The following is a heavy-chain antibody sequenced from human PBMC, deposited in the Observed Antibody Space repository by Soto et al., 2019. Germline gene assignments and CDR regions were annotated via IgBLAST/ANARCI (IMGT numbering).Heavy chain of an antibody. D-gene: IGHD3-10*01. CDR2: ISAYNGNT. CDR3: ARSVRKTYYCGSGSYREADMDV. J-gene: IGHJ6*02. Sequence: ASVKVSCKASGYTFTSYGISWVRQAPGQGLEWMGWISAYNGNTNYAQKLQGRVTMTTDTSTSTAYMELRSLRSDDTAVYYCARSVRKTYYCGSGSYREADMDVWGQGTTVTVSS. CDR1: GYTFTSYG. V-gene: IGHV1-18*04.